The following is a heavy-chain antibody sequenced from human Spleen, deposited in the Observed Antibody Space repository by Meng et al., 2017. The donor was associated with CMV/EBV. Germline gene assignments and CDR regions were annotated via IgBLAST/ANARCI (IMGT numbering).Heavy chain of an antibody. CDR3: ARARMLAPFDI. CDR1: GFTFSDYY. Sequence: ESLKISCAASGFTFSDYYMSWVRQAPGKGLEWIGDINHGGSTNFNPSLQSRVTISIDTSKKQFSLNLRSVTAADTAVYFCARARMLAPFDIWGQGTKVTVSS. V-gene: IGHV4-34*01. D-gene: IGHD2/OR15-2a*01. J-gene: IGHJ3*02. CDR2: INHGGST.